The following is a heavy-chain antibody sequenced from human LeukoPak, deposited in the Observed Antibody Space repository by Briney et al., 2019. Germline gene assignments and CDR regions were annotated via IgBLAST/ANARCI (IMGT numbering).Heavy chain of an antibody. CDR1: GFTFSSYW. Sequence: PGGSLRLSCAASGFTFSSYWMHWVRQAPGKGLVWVPRINTDGSSTSYADSVKGRFTISRDNSKNTLYLQMNSLRAEDTAVYYCAKDGGIVVVPAAPDYWGQGTLVTVSS. CDR2: INTDGSST. CDR3: AKDGGIVVVPAAPDY. J-gene: IGHJ4*02. V-gene: IGHV3-74*01. D-gene: IGHD2-2*01.